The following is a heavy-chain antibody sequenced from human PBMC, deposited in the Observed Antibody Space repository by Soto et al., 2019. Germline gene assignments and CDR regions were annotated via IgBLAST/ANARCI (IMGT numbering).Heavy chain of an antibody. CDR3: ARRGARNDFWSGYPWGSPGMDV. CDR1: GFTFSSYG. V-gene: IGHV3-33*01. CDR2: IWYDGSNK. D-gene: IGHD3-3*01. Sequence: GGSLRLSCAASGFTFSSYGMHWVRQAPGKGLEWVAVIWYDGSNKYYADSVKGRFTISRDNSKNTLYLQMNSLRAEDTAVYYCARRGARNDFWSGYPWGSPGMDVWGQGTTVTVSS. J-gene: IGHJ6*02.